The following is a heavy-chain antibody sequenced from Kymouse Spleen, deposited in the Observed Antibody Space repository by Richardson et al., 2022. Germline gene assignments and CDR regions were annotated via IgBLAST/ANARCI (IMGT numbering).Heavy chain of an antibody. V-gene: IGHV3-7*01. CDR2: IKQDGSEK. Sequence: EVQLVESGGGLVQPGGSLRLSCAASGFTFSSYWMSWVRQAPGKGLEWVANIKQDGSEKYYVDSVKGRFTISRDNAKNSLYLQMNSLRAEDTAVYYCASRITGTTDYYYGMDVWGQGTTVTVSS. J-gene: IGHJ6*02. CDR1: GFTFSSYW. D-gene: IGHD1-7*01. CDR3: ASRITGTTDYYYGMDV.